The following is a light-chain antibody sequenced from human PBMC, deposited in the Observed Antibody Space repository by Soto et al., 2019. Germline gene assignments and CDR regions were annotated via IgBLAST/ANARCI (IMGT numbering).Light chain of an antibody. CDR1: SSNIGTNY. J-gene: IGLJ3*02. CDR2: DNN. Sequence: QSVLTQPPSVSAAPGQKVAISCSGTSSNIGTNYVSWYQQLPGTAPKLLIYDNNKRPSGIPDRFSGSKSGTSATLGITGLQTGDEADYFCGTWDSRLVAVVFGGGTKLTVL. V-gene: IGLV1-51*01. CDR3: GTWDSRLVAVV.